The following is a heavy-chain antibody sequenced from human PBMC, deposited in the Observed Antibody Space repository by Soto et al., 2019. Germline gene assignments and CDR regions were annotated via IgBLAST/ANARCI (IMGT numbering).Heavy chain of an antibody. Sequence: QIQLVQSGAEVKKPGSSVKVSCKASGGTFSTYAISWVRQAPGQGLEWMGGIIPMSGRTTYAQKFQDRVTITXXXSTXTAYMELSSLRSEDTAVYYCALGSDYLFDPWGRGTLVTVSS. CDR3: ALGSDYLFDP. D-gene: IGHD4-17*01. V-gene: IGHV1-69*06. CDR2: IIPMSGRT. CDR1: GGTFSTYA. J-gene: IGHJ5*02.